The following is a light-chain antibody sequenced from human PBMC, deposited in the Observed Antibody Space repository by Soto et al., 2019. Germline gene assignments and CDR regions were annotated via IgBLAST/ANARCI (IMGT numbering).Light chain of an antibody. CDR3: AAWDDSLSDVV. Sequence: QSVLAQPPSASETPGQRVTLSWSGSSSNIGGNYVYWYQQLPGTAPKLLIYRNDQRPSGVTDRFSGSKSGTSASLAISGLRSEDEADYYCAAWDDSLSDVVFGGGTQLTVL. V-gene: IGLV1-47*01. J-gene: IGLJ7*01. CDR1: SSNIGGNY. CDR2: RND.